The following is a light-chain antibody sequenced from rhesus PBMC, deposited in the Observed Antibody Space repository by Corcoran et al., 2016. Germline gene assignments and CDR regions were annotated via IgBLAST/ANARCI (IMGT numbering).Light chain of an antibody. CDR1: SSDIGGYNY. V-gene: IGLV2-32*02. J-gene: IGLJ1*01. Sequence: QAALTQPRSVSGSPGQSVTISCTGTSSDIGGYNYGSWYQQHPGTAPKLMIYEVSKRPSGVSDRFSGSKSGNTASLTISGLQAEDEADYYCSSYAGSHTFIFGAGTRLTVL. CDR2: EVS. CDR3: SSYAGSHTFI.